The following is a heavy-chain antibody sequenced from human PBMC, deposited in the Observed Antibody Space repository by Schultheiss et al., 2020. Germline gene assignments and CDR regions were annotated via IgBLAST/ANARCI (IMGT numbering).Heavy chain of an antibody. CDR2: IYYSGST. D-gene: IGHD3-10*01. V-gene: IGHV4-34*01. Sequence: SETLSLTCAVYGGSFSGYYWGWIRQPPGKGLEWIGSIYYSGSTYYNPSLKSRVTISVDTSKNQFSLQLNSVTPEDTAVYYCARVFSGQFDYWGQGTLVTVSS. CDR3: ARVFSGQFDY. CDR1: GGSFSGYY. J-gene: IGHJ4*02.